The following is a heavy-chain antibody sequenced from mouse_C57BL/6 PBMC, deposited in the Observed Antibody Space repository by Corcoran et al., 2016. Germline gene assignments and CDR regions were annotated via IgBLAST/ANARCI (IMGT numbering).Heavy chain of an antibody. D-gene: IGHD4-1*01. V-gene: IGHV1-80*01. CDR3: ARGNWLYAMDY. CDR1: GYAFSSYW. Sequence: QVQLQQSGAELVKPGASVKISCKASGYAFSSYWMNWVKQRPGKGLEWIGQIYPGDGDTNYNGKFKGKATLTADKSSSTAYMQLSSLTSEDSAVYFCARGNWLYAMDYWGQGTSVTVSS. CDR2: IYPGDGDT. J-gene: IGHJ4*01.